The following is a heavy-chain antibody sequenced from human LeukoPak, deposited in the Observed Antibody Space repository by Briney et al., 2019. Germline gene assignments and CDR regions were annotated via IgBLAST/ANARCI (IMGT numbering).Heavy chain of an antibody. V-gene: IGHV1-69*05. D-gene: IGHD3-16*01. CDR3: ARVGGVPTQTVRRIDY. J-gene: IGHJ4*02. Sequence: SVKVSCKASGGTFSSYAMSWVRQAPGQGLEWMGGIIPIFGTANYAQKFQGRVTITTDELTSTAHMELRSLRSDDTAVYYCARVGGVPTQTVRRIDYWGQGTLVTVSS. CDR1: GGTFSSYA. CDR2: IIPIFGTA.